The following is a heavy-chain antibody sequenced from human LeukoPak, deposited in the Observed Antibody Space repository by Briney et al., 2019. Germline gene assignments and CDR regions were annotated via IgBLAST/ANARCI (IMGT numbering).Heavy chain of an antibody. CDR2: IYYSGST. CDR3: ARDSYYDFWSGYSPYWYFDL. Sequence: SETLSLTCTVSGGSISSYYWSWIRQPPGKGLEWIGYIYYSGSTNYNPSLKSRVTISVDTSKNQYSLKLSSVTAADTAVYYCARDSYYDFWSGYSPYWYFDLWGRGTLVTVSS. V-gene: IGHV4-59*13. J-gene: IGHJ2*01. CDR1: GGSISSYY. D-gene: IGHD3-3*01.